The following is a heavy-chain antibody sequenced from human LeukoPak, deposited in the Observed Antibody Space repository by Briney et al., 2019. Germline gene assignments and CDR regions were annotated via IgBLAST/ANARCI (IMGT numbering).Heavy chain of an antibody. CDR1: GFTFSSYS. CDR3: AKDSPSRTATTEIPVDY. D-gene: IGHD1/OR15-1a*01. Sequence: PGGSLRLSCAASGFTFSSYSMNWVRQAPGKGLEWVSYISSSISTIYYADSVKGRFTISRDNAKNSLYLQMNSLRVEDTAVYYCAKDSPSRTATTEIPVDYWGQGTLVTVSS. J-gene: IGHJ4*02. V-gene: IGHV3-48*04. CDR2: ISSSISTI.